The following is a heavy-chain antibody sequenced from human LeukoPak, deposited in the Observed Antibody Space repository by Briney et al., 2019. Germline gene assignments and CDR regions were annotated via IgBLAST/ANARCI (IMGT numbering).Heavy chain of an antibody. CDR3: ARATHRTLDY. D-gene: IGHD1-14*01. CDR2: IYYSGST. Sequence: SETLSLTCTVSGYSISSSYYWSWIRQPPGKGLEWIGYIYYSGSTNYNPSLKSRVTISVDTSKNQFSLKLSSVTAADTAVYYCARATHRTLDYWGQGTLVTVSS. J-gene: IGHJ4*02. V-gene: IGHV4-61*01. CDR1: GYSISSSYY.